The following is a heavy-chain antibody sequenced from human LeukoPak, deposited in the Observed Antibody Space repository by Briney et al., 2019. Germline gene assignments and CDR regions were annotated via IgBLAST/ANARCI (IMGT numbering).Heavy chain of an antibody. V-gene: IGHV4-39*07. CDR3: ARDTYYYDSSGYYDY. Sequence: SETLSLTCTVSGGSISSSSYYWGWIRQPPGKGLEWIGSIYYSGSTYYNPSLKSRVTISVDTSKNQFSLKLSSVTAADTAVYYCARDTYYYDSSGYYDYWGQGTLVTVSS. D-gene: IGHD3-22*01. CDR2: IYYSGST. J-gene: IGHJ4*02. CDR1: GGSISSSSYY.